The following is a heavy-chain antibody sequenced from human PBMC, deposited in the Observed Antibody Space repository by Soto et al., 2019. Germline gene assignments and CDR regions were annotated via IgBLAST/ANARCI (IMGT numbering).Heavy chain of an antibody. CDR1: CYSIDNNDW. D-gene: IGHD5-18*01. CDR2: IYSSGDT. Sequence: SETLSLTCVVSCYSIDNNDWWGWIRQPPGKGLEWIGYIYSSGDTFYNPSLKSRISMSLDTSKNQFSLKLTSATAVDTAVYYCASSGYSHDYWGQGTLVTVSS. CDR3: ASSGYSHDY. V-gene: IGHV4-28*01. J-gene: IGHJ4*02.